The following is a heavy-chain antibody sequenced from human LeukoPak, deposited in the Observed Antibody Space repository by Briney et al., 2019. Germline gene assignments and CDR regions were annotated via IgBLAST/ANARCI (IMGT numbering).Heavy chain of an antibody. CDR1: GGTFSSYA. CDR2: IIPIFGTA. CDR3: ASLADIVVVPAAIGGYYYYYGMDV. D-gene: IGHD2-2*01. J-gene: IGHJ6*04. Sequence: SVEVSCKASGGTFSSYAISWVRQAPGQGLEWMGGIIPIFGTANYAQKFQGRVTITADKSTSTAYMELSSLRSEDTAVYYCASLADIVVVPAAIGGYYYYYGMDVWGKGTTVTVSS. V-gene: IGHV1-69*06.